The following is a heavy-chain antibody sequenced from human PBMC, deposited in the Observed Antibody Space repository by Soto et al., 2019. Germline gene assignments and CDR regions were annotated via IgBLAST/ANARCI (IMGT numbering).Heavy chain of an antibody. V-gene: IGHV1-3*02. CDR3: ARDWAVAGPEDYCDY. CDR1: GYTFTSYA. Sequence: ASVKVSCKASGYTFTSYAMHWVRQAPGQRLEWMGWSNAGNGNTKYSQEFQSRVTITRDTSASTAYMELSSLRSEDMAVYYCARDWAVAGPEDYCDYWGQGTLVRVSS. J-gene: IGHJ4*02. D-gene: IGHD6-19*01. CDR2: SNAGNGNT.